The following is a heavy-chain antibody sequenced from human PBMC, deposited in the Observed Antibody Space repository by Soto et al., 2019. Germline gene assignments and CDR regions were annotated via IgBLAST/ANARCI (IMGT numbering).Heavy chain of an antibody. CDR1: GGSFSGYY. CDR2: INHSGST. J-gene: IGHJ5*02. V-gene: IGHV4-34*01. CDR3: ARVPGP. Sequence: SETLSLTCAVYGGSFSGYYWSWIRQPPGKGLEWTGEINHSGSTYYNPSLKSRVTISVDRSKNQFSLKLSSVTAADTAVYYCARVPGPWGQGTLVTVSS. D-gene: IGHD3-10*01.